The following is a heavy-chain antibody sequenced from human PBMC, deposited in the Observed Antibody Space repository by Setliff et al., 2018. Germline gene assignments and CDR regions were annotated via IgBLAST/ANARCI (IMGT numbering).Heavy chain of an antibody. V-gene: IGHV3-7*04. CDR3: ARGLSGDY. Sequence: GGSLRLSCAASGFTFSSYAMSWVRQAPGKGLECVANIKQDGSEKYYVDSVKGRFTISRDNAKNSLYLQMNSLRAEVTAVYYCARGLSGDYWGQGTLVTVSS. CDR1: GFTFSSYA. CDR2: IKQDGSEK. J-gene: IGHJ4*02.